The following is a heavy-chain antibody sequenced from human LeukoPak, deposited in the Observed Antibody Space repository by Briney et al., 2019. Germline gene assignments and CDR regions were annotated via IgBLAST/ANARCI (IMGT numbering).Heavy chain of an antibody. J-gene: IGHJ6*03. CDR1: GGSISSYY. V-gene: IGHV4-59*01. Sequence: SETLSLTCTVSGGSISSYYWSWIRQPPGKGLEWIGYIYYSGSTNYNPSLKSRVTISVDTSKNQFSLKLSSVTAADTAVYYCARVYRYCSGGSCWNYYYMDVWGKGTTVTISS. CDR3: ARVYRYCSGGSCWNYYYMDV. CDR2: IYYSGST. D-gene: IGHD2-15*01.